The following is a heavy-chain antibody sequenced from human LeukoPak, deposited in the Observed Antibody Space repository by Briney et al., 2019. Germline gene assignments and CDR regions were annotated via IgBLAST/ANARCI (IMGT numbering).Heavy chain of an antibody. CDR3: ARDAPMVRGVMGYYFDY. Sequence: PSETLSLTCTVSGGSISSYYWSWIRQPAGKGLEWIGRIYTSGSTNYNPSLKSRVTMSVDTSKTQFSLKLSSVTAADTAVYYCARDAPMVRGVMGYYFDYWGQGTLVTVSS. J-gene: IGHJ4*02. D-gene: IGHD3-10*01. CDR2: IYTSGST. CDR1: GGSISSYY. V-gene: IGHV4-4*07.